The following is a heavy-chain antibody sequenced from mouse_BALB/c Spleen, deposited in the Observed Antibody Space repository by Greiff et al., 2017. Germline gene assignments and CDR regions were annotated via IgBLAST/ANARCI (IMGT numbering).Heavy chain of an antibody. Sequence: EVKLQESGGGLVQPGGSRKLSCAASGFTFSSFGMHWVRQAPEKGLEWVAYISSGSSTIYYADTVKGRFTISRDNPKNTLFLQMTSLRSEDTAMYYCARWDWDYFDDWGQGTTLTVSS. CDR3: ARWDWDYFDD. CDR2: ISSGSSTI. J-gene: IGHJ2*01. CDR1: GFTFSSFG. V-gene: IGHV5-17*02. D-gene: IGHD4-1*01.